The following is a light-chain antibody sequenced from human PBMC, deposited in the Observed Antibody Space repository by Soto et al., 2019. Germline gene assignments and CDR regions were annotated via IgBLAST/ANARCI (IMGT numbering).Light chain of an antibody. CDR2: DAS. J-gene: IGKJ1*01. CDR3: QHYDSFSLWT. Sequence: DIQMTQSPSTLSASVGERVIITCRASQNIGSSLARYQQRPGRAPKLLIYDASDLGSGVPSRFSGSGSGTEFTLTISCLQSDDFATYYCQHYDSFSLWTFGQGTKVDIK. V-gene: IGKV1-5*01. CDR1: QNIGSS.